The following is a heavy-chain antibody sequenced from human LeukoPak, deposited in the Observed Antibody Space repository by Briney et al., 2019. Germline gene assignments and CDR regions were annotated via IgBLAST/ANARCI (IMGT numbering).Heavy chain of an antibody. CDR1: GYSISGGYY. CDR3: ARAGYGDSDFDY. V-gene: IGHV4-38-2*02. D-gene: IGHD4-17*01. Sequence: SETLALTCIVSGYSISGGYYWGWIRQPPGKGLEWIGSIYHSGITYYNPSLKSRVTISVDTSKNQFSLKLNSVTAADTAVYYCARAGYGDSDFDYWGQGTLVTVSS. J-gene: IGHJ4*02. CDR2: IYHSGIT.